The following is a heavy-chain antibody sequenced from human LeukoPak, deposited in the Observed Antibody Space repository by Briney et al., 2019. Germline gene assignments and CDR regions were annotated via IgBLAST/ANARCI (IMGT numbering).Heavy chain of an antibody. CDR3: ARVGSIAAAGAPDY. CDR1: GFNVSNNY. V-gene: IGHV3-11*06. J-gene: IGHJ4*02. Sequence: GGSLRLSCAASGFNVSNNYMSWVRQAPGKGLERVSYISNSGSHTMYADSVKGRFTISRDNAKNSLSLQVNSLRADDTAVYYCARVGSIAAAGAPDYWGQGTLVTVSS. CDR2: ISNSGSHT. D-gene: IGHD6-13*01.